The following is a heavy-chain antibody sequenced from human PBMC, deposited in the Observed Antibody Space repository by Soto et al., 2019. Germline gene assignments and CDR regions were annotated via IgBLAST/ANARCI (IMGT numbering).Heavy chain of an antibody. CDR2: IYWDDDK. CDR1: GFSLSTSGVG. J-gene: IGHJ4*02. Sequence: QITLKESGPTLVKPTQTLTLTCTFSGFSLSTSGVGVGWIRQPPGKALEWLALIYWDDDKRYSPSLKSRLTTTGDTTRPRVFLTMPGRDFVDTATFSCALTTPAEFWLALAYWGQGPLVTASS. CDR3: ALTTPAEFWLALAY. V-gene: IGHV2-5*02. D-gene: IGHD1-1*01.